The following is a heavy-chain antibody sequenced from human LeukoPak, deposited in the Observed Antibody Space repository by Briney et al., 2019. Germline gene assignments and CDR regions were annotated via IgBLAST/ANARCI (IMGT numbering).Heavy chain of an antibody. V-gene: IGHV3-23*01. J-gene: IGHJ4*02. D-gene: IGHD4-17*01. CDR3: AKDLRSGYGDYFIWLY. Sequence: GGSLRLSCAASGFTFSSYAMSWVRQAPGKGLEWVSAISGSGGSTYYADSVKGRFTIPRDNSKNTLYLQMNSLRAEDTAVYYCAKDLRSGYGDYFIWLYWGQGTLVTVSS. CDR2: ISGSGGST. CDR1: GFTFSSYA.